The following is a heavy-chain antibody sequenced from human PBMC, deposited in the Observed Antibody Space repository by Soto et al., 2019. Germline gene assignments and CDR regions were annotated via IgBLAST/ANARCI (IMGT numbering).Heavy chain of an antibody. CDR3: ARVTSDIVATIVGMTWFDP. D-gene: IGHD5-12*01. Sequence: SETLSLTCTVSGGSIGGYYWSWIRQPPGKGLEWIGYIYYSGSTNYNPSLKSRVTISVDTSKNQFSLKLSSVTAADTAVYYCARVTSDIVATIVGMTWFDPWGQRTLVTVSS. CDR1: GGSIGGYY. CDR2: IYYSGST. V-gene: IGHV4-59*01. J-gene: IGHJ5*02.